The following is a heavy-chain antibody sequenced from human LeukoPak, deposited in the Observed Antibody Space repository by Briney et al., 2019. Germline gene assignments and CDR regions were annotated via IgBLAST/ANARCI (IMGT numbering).Heavy chain of an antibody. CDR1: VESFSAYY. CDR2: INHSGST. D-gene: IGHD3-9*01. Sequence: PSETLSLTCAVYVESFSAYYWNWIRKAPGKTLEWIGEINHSGSTNYNPSLKSRVNILIDPSKKQFSLKLSSVTAADTAVYYCARHLPSARSLDYDILTGYLDYWGQGTLVTVSS. J-gene: IGHJ4*02. V-gene: IGHV4-34*01. CDR3: ARHLPSARSLDYDILTGYLDY.